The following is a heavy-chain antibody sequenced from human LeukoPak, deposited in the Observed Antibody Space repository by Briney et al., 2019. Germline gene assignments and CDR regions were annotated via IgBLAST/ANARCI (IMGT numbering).Heavy chain of an antibody. CDR1: GFTFSSYS. CDR2: ISSSSSTI. V-gene: IGHV3-48*01. D-gene: IGHD2-21*01. CDR3: ASQPAVIDLDY. J-gene: IGHJ4*02. Sequence: PGGSLRLSCAASGFTFSSYSMNWVRQAPGKGLEWVSYISSSSSTIYYADSVKGRFTISRDNARNSLYLQMNSLRAEDTAVYYCASQPAVIDLDYWGQGNLVTVSS.